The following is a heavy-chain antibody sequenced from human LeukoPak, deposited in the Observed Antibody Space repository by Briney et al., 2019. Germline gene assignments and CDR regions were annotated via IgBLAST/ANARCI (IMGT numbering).Heavy chain of an antibody. CDR2: ISGGGGST. D-gene: IGHD3-3*01. Sequence: GGSLRLSCAASGFTFSSYAMSWVRQAPGKGLEWVSAISGGGGSTYYADSVKGRFTISRDNSKNTLYLQMNSLRAEDTAVYYCAKDLGIRSSIEYYFDYWGQGTLVTVSS. V-gene: IGHV3-23*01. J-gene: IGHJ4*02. CDR3: AKDLGIRSSIEYYFDY. CDR1: GFTFSSYA.